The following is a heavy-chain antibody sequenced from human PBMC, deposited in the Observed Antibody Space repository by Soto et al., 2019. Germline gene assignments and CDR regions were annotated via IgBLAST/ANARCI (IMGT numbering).Heavy chain of an antibody. V-gene: IGHV1-18*01. Sequence: QVHLVQSGAEVKKPGASVKVSCKTSGYTFSNFGISWVRQAPGQGFEWLGWISGYNGNSKYAQKFQGRVTMTTDTSTSTGYLELRSLNSDDSAVYYCARDYGDARDHRGQGPLVTVSS. J-gene: IGHJ4*02. CDR1: GYTFSNFG. CDR2: ISGYNGNS. D-gene: IGHD4-17*01. CDR3: ARDYGDARDH.